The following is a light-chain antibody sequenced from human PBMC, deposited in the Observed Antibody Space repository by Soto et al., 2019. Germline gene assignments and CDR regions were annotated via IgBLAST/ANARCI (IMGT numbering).Light chain of an antibody. CDR1: ERLSSVY. V-gene: IGKV3-20*01. Sequence: EIVLTQSPGTLSLSPGERATLSCRASERLSSVYLAWYQQRPGQPPRLLIYGASNRATGIPDRFSGSGSGTDLTLTISRLEPEDFSVYYCHQYGTAPLTFGPGTKVDIK. CDR3: HQYGTAPLT. J-gene: IGKJ3*01. CDR2: GAS.